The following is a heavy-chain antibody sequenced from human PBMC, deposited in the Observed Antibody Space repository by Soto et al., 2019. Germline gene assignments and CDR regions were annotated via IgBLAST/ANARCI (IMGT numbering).Heavy chain of an antibody. CDR2: ISGSGGST. Sequence: GGSLRLSCAASGFTFSSYAMSWVRQAPGKGLEWVSAISGSGGSTYYADSVKGRFTISRDNSKNTLYLQMNSLRAEDTAVYYCAKWMDPRSAAKNYFDYWGQGTLVTVSS. V-gene: IGHV3-23*01. D-gene: IGHD2-2*03. CDR3: AKWMDPRSAAKNYFDY. CDR1: GFTFSSYA. J-gene: IGHJ4*02.